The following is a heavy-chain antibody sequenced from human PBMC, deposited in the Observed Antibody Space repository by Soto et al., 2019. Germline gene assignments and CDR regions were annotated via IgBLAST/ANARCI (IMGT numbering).Heavy chain of an antibody. V-gene: IGHV6-1*01. CDR2: TYYRSKWYN. Sequence: PSQTLSLTCGISGDSVSSNSAALNLLTQSPSRGLEWLGRTYYRSKWYNDYAVSVESRININPDTSKNHFTLQLNFVTPEDTAVYFCGRRQQYSGRIFDYWGQGTLVTVSS. J-gene: IGHJ4*02. CDR1: GDSVSSNSAA. CDR3: GRRQQYSGRIFDY. D-gene: IGHD1-26*01.